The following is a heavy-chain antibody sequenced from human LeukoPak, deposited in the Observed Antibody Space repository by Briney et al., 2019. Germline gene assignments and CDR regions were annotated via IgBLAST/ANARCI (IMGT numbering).Heavy chain of an antibody. D-gene: IGHD5-18*01. V-gene: IGHV4-59*01. J-gene: IGHJ6*04. CDR1: GGSISSYY. CDR3: ARDTAMGLYYYGMDV. Sequence: SETLSLTCTVSGGSISSYYWSWIRQPPGKGLEWIGYIYYSGSTNYNPSLKSRVTISVDTSKNQLSLKLSSVTAADTAVYYCARDTAMGLYYYGMDVWGKGTTVTVSS. CDR2: IYYSGST.